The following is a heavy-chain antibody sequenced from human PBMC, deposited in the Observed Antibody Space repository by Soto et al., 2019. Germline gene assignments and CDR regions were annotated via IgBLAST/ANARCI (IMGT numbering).Heavy chain of an antibody. V-gene: IGHV3-73*01. J-gene: IGHJ4*02. D-gene: IGHD1-7*01. CDR1: GFTFSDSA. Sequence: EVQLVESGGGLVQPGGSLKLSCAASGFTFSDSAMHWVRQASGKGLEWVGRIRSKTNNYATSYAASVKGRFTISRDDSKNTAYLQMNSRKTEDTDVYYCTRNWDYGLDSWGQGTLVTVSS. CDR2: IRSKTNNYAT. CDR3: TRNWDYGLDS.